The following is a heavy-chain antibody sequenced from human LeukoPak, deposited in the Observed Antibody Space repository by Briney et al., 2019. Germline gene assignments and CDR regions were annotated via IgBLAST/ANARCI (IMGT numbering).Heavy chain of an antibody. CDR1: GGSFSGYY. V-gene: IGHV4-59*01. CDR3: ARVGTQYYYGSGSYYNEGYYYYMDV. D-gene: IGHD3-10*01. J-gene: IGHJ6*03. CDR2: IYYSGST. Sequence: SETLSLTCAVYGGSFSGYYWSWIRQPPGKGLEWIGYIYYSGSTNYNPSLKSRVTISVDTSKNQFSLKLSSVTAADTAVYYCARVGTQYYYGSGSYYNEGYYYYMDVWGKGTTVTISS.